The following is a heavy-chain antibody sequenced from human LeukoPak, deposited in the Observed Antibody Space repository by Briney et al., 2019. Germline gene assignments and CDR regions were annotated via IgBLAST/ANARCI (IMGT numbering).Heavy chain of an antibody. CDR3: ARDYTNGDYLDY. Sequence: GGSLRLSCAASGFTFSRYSVNWVRQAPGKGLEWVSCISDSSRHIYYADSVKGRFTISRDNAKSSASLQMNSLRVDDTAVYYCARDYTNGDYLDYWGQGTLVTVSS. D-gene: IGHD4-17*01. CDR1: GFTFSRYS. V-gene: IGHV3-21*01. CDR2: ISDSSRHI. J-gene: IGHJ4*02.